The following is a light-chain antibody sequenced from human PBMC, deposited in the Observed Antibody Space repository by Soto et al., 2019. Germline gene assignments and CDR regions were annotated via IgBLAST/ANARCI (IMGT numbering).Light chain of an antibody. CDR2: AAS. Sequence: DIQMPHAPSSLAASVGDRVTITCRASQSISRYLNWYQQKPGKAPKLLIYAASSLQSGVPSRFSRSGSETHVTLTISSLQPEEFATYSCHKSYSTPRTFGGGHKVEIK. CDR3: HKSYSTPRT. J-gene: IGKJ4*01. V-gene: IGKV1-39*01. CDR1: QSISRY.